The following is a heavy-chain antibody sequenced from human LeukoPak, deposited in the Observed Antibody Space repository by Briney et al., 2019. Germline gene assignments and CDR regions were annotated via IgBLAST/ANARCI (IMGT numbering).Heavy chain of an antibody. CDR1: GFTFSSYA. V-gene: IGHV3-23*01. Sequence: PGGSLRLSCAASGFTFSSYAMSWVRQAPGKGLEWVSAISGSGGSTYYADSVKGRFTISRDDSKNTLYLQMNSLRAEDTAVYYCAKDSSSWYRYFDYWGQGTLVTVSS. J-gene: IGHJ4*02. CDR2: ISGSGGST. D-gene: IGHD6-13*01. CDR3: AKDSSSWYRYFDY.